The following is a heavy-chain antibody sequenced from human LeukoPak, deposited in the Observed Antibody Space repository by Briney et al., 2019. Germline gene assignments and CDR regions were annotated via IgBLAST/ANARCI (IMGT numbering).Heavy chain of an antibody. V-gene: IGHV3-15*01. Sequence: GGSLRLSCAASGFTFSNAWMSWVRQAPGKGLEWVGRIKSKTDGGTTDYAAPVKGRFTISRDDSKNTLYLQMNSLKTEDTAVYYCARDGWGGTDAFDIWGQGTMVTVSS. CDR2: IKSKTDGGTT. J-gene: IGHJ3*02. CDR1: GFTFSNAW. D-gene: IGHD3-16*01. CDR3: ARDGWGGTDAFDI.